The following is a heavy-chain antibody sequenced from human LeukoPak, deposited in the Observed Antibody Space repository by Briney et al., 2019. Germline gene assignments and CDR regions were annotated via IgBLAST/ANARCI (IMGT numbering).Heavy chain of an antibody. Sequence: GGPLTLSCAPCGYIFSSYDKHWVRQARGRGLEYVSAFGSNGGSTYYANSLKGRFTISGDNSKNTLYLQMGSLSAEDMAVYYCAGGYSDGYGDYMDVWGKGTTVTVSS. CDR3: AGGYSDGYGDYMDV. CDR2: FGSNGGST. CDR1: GYIFSSYD. V-gene: IGHV3-64*01. D-gene: IGHD5-18*01. J-gene: IGHJ6*03.